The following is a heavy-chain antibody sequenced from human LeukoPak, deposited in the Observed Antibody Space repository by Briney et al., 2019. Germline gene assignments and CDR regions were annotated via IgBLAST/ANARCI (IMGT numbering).Heavy chain of an antibody. CDR3: ARGYDGSGYYYRNWYFDL. CDR2: MYTSGST. Sequence: SETLSLTCTVSGGSISSGSSYWSCIRPPAGQGLEYIGRMYTSGSTNYNPSLKSRVTISVDTSNNQFSLKLSSVTAADTAVYYCARGYDGSGYYYRNWYFDLWGRGTLVTVSS. D-gene: IGHD3-22*01. J-gene: IGHJ2*01. V-gene: IGHV4-61*02. CDR1: GGSISSGSSY.